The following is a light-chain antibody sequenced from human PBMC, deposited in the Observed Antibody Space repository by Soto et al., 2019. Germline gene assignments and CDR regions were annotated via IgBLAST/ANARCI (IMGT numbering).Light chain of an antibody. Sequence: EIVMTQSPATLSVSPGERATLSCRASQSVSSNLAWYQQKPGQAPRLLIYGASTRATGIPARFSGSGSGTEFTLTISSLQSEDFALYYCQHYNNWPPYTFGQGTKLEIK. CDR3: QHYNNWPPYT. V-gene: IGKV3-15*01. CDR2: GAS. J-gene: IGKJ2*01. CDR1: QSVSSN.